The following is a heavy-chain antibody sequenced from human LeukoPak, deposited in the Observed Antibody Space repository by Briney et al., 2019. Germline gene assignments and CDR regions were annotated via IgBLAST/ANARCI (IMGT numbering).Heavy chain of an antibody. V-gene: IGHV3-21*01. Sequence: SGGSLRLSCAASGFTFSTFSIAWVRQPPGQGLEWVSYISRTGTSIHNADSVRGRFTISRDNTKSALYLQMNTLRVEDSAVYFCARTTVAGTIQYWGQGSRVIVSS. CDR1: GFTFSTFS. D-gene: IGHD6-19*01. J-gene: IGHJ1*01. CDR2: ISRTGTSI. CDR3: ARTTVAGTIQY.